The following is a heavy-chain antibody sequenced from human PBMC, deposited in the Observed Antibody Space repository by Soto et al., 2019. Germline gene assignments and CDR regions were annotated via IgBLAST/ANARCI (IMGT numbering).Heavy chain of an antibody. J-gene: IGHJ5*02. Sequence: GASVKVSCKASGYSFTTHGITWVRQAPGQGLEWMGLISTYDGKTTYAEKIQGRITLTRDTSTSTAYMELKDLRSDDTAVYFCARVFSNRYYPPHWFDPWGQGTLVTVSS. CDR3: ARVFSNRYYPPHWFDP. CDR1: GYSFTTHG. CDR2: ISTYDGKT. V-gene: IGHV1-18*01. D-gene: IGHD3-10*01.